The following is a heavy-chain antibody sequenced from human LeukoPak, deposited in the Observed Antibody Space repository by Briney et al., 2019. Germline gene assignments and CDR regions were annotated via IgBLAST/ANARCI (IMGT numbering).Heavy chain of an antibody. V-gene: IGHV4-38-2*02. J-gene: IGHJ4*02. CDR2: INHTGST. Sequence: SETLSLTCTVSGYSISSGYYWGWIRQPPGKGLEWIGEINHTGSTNYNPSLKSRVTISVDTSKNQFSLKLSSVTAADTAVYYCARGKAYYYDSSGYYYLDYWGQGTLVTVSS. D-gene: IGHD3-22*01. CDR1: GYSISSGYY. CDR3: ARGKAYYYDSSGYYYLDY.